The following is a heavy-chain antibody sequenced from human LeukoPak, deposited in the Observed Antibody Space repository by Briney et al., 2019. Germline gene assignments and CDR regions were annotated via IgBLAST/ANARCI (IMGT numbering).Heavy chain of an antibody. CDR2: VYYSGSI. V-gene: IGHV4-39*07. CDR3: ARRNYAAWFDP. J-gene: IGHJ5*02. Sequence: AETLSLTCSVSGDSITSGEYYWAWLRQPPGKGLEWLGSVYYSGSIKYNPSLKGRVSISRDMSKNQFSLNLNSVNATDTAVYYCARRNYAAWFDPWGQGTLVTVSS. D-gene: IGHD2-2*01. CDR1: GDSITSGEYY.